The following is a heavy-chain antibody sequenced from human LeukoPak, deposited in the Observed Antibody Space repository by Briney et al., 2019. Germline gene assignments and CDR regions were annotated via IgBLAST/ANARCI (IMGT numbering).Heavy chain of an antibody. Sequence: GGSLRLSCVASGFRFIDYWMSWVRQAPGKGLERVANIRQDGSEKNYVDSVKGRFTISRDNAKNSLYLQMNSLRAEDTAVYYCARDSSRSHVYWGQGTLVTVSS. CDR1: GFRFIDYW. CDR2: IRQDGSEK. J-gene: IGHJ4*02. D-gene: IGHD6-19*01. V-gene: IGHV3-7*01. CDR3: ARDSSRSHVY.